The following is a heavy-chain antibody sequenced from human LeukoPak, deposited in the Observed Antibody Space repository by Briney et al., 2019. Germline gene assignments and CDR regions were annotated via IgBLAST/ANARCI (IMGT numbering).Heavy chain of an antibody. Sequence: SETLSLTCTVSGGSISSSSYYWGWIRQPPGKGLEWIGNIFYSVSTYYNPSLKSRVTISVDTSKNQFSPKLSSVTAADTAVYYCARLPYYYDISGYAFDIWGQGTMVTVSS. CDR1: GGSISSSSYY. D-gene: IGHD3-22*01. CDR3: ARLPYYYDISGYAFDI. V-gene: IGHV4-39*01. CDR2: IFYSVST. J-gene: IGHJ3*02.